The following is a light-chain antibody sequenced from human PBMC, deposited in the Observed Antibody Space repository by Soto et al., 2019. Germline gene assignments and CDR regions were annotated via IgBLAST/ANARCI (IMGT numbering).Light chain of an antibody. J-gene: IGLJ3*02. Sequence: QPVLTQPPSASGSPGQSVTISCTGTGSDVGGYNYVSWYQHHPGKAPKLMIYEVNKRPSGVPDRFSASKSGNTASLTVSGLQPEDEADYYCSSYTGRDNLVFGGGTKVTVL. CDR1: GSDVGGYNY. CDR2: EVN. V-gene: IGLV2-8*01. CDR3: SSYTGRDNLV.